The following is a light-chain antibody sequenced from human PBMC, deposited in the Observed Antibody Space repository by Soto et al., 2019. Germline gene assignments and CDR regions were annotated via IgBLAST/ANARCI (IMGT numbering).Light chain of an antibody. CDR2: DAS. Sequence: DIQLTQSPSTLSAAVGDSVTITCRASQNIRNLLAWYQQKPGKAPKPLIYDASTLKTGVPSRFSGSGSGSEFNFTVTGLQPDDFATCFRQQYNTYATFGQGTRLEIK. J-gene: IGKJ5*01. CDR3: QQYNTYAT. V-gene: IGKV1-5*01. CDR1: QNIRNL.